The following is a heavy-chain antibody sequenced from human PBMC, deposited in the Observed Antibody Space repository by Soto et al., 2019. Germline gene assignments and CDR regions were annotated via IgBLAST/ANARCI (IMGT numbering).Heavy chain of an antibody. CDR1: GGSISSGGYS. V-gene: IGHV4-30-2*01. D-gene: IGHD3-10*01. CDR2: IYHSGST. Sequence: SETLSLTCAVSGGSISSGGYSWSWIRQPPGKGLEWIGYIYHSGSTYYNPSLKSRVTISVDTSKNQFSLKLSSVTAADTAVYYCARGSLWFGELFDYWGQGTPVTVSS. J-gene: IGHJ4*02. CDR3: ARGSLWFGELFDY.